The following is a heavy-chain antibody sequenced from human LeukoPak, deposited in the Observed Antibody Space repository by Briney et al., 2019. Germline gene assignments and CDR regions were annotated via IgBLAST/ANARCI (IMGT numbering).Heavy chain of an antibody. Sequence: GGSLRLSCAASGFTFSSYWMHWVRQAPGKGLVWVSRINSDGSSTSYADSVKGRFTISRDNAENTLYLQMNSLRAEDTAVYYCARDGIVVVPAAISSSYYYYYMDVWGKGTTVTISS. CDR3: ARDGIVVVPAAISSSYYYYYMDV. V-gene: IGHV3-74*01. CDR2: INSDGSST. CDR1: GFTFSSYW. J-gene: IGHJ6*03. D-gene: IGHD2-2*01.